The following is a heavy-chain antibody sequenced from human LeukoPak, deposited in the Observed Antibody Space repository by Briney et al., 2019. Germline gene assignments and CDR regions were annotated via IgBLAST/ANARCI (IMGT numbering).Heavy chain of an antibody. V-gene: IGHV3-23*01. CDR1: GFTFSSYA. CDR2: ISGSGGST. D-gene: IGHD6-19*01. CDR3: ARDSSGWSFDY. J-gene: IGHJ4*02. Sequence: GGSLRLSCAASGFTFSSYAMSWVRQAPGKGLEWVSAISGSGGSTYYADSVKGRFTISRDNAKNSLYLQMNSLRAEDTAVYYCARDSSGWSFDYWGQGTLVTVSS.